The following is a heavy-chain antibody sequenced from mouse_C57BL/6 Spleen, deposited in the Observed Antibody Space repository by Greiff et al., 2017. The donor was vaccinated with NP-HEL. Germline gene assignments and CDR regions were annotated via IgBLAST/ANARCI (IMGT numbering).Heavy chain of an antibody. CDR1: GFTFTDYY. CDR3: ARYAAQAFAY. V-gene: IGHV7-3*01. J-gene: IGHJ3*01. CDR2: IRNKANGYTT. Sequence: EVQLVESGGGLVQPGGSLSLSCAASGFTFTDYYMSWVRQPPGKALEWLGFIRNKANGYTTEYSASVKGRFTISRDNSQSILYLQMNALRAEDSATYYCARYAAQAFAYWGQGTLVTVSA. D-gene: IGHD3-2*02.